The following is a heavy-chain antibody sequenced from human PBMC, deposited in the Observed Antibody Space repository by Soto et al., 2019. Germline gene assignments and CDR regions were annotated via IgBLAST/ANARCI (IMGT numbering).Heavy chain of an antibody. CDR2: LSAYNGNT. V-gene: IGHV1-18*04. CDR1: GYTFTSYG. J-gene: IGHJ4*02. D-gene: IGHD4-17*01. Sequence: QVQLVQSGAEVKKPGASVKVSCKASGYTFTSYGISWVRQAPGQGLEWMGWLSAYNGNTNYAQKLQGRVTMTTDASKSTAHMELRSLRSDDTAVYYCARDHNMYGDYGGLWYWGQGTLVTVSS. CDR3: ARDHNMYGDYGGLWY.